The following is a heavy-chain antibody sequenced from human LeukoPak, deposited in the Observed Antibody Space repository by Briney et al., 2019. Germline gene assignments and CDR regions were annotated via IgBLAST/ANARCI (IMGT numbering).Heavy chain of an antibody. CDR2: ISGYNGNT. CDR3: AREYGDTNYYYYGMDV. V-gene: IGHV1-18*01. D-gene: IGHD4-17*01. Sequence: ASVKVSCKTSGYTFTSYAVSWVRQAPGQGLEWMGWISGYNGNTIYAQKFQGRVNLTRDPSTGTVYMEARSLTSDDTAVYYCAREYGDTNYYYYGMDVWGQGTTVTVSS. CDR1: GYTFTSYA. J-gene: IGHJ6*02.